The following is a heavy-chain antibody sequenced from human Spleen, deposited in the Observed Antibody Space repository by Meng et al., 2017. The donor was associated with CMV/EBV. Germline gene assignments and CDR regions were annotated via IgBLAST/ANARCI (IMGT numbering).Heavy chain of an antibody. V-gene: IGHV5-51*01. Sequence: GGSLRLSCKGSGYSFTSYWIGWVRQMPGKGLEWMGIIYPGDSDTRYSPSFQGQVTISADKSISTAYLQWSSLKASDTAMYYCARPSYSGSYHDAFYIWGQGTMVTVSS. D-gene: IGHD1-26*01. CDR1: GYSFTSYW. CDR3: ARPSYSGSYHDAFYI. J-gene: IGHJ3*02. CDR2: IYPGDSDT.